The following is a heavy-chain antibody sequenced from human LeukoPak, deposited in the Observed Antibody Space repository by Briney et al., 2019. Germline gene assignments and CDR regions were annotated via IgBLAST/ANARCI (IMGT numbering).Heavy chain of an antibody. Sequence: SETLSLTCTVSGGSISSYYWSWLRQPPGKGLEWIGYIYYSGSTNYNPSLKSRVTISVDTSKNQFSLKLSFVTAADTAVYYCARLYSSSFPLYWGQGTLVTVSS. D-gene: IGHD6-6*01. J-gene: IGHJ4*02. V-gene: IGHV4-59*08. CDR1: GGSISSYY. CDR3: ARLYSSSFPLY. CDR2: IYYSGST.